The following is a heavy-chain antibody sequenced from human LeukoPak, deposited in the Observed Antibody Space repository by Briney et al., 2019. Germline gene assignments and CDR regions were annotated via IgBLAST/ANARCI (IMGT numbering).Heavy chain of an antibody. CDR1: GFTVSSYG. Sequence: GGSLRLSCAASGFTVSSYGMSWVRQAPGKGLDWVSAISGSGGSTYYADSVKGRFTISRDNAKNSLYLQMNSLRAEDTAVYYCARAYDTTPQWGQGTLVTVSS. CDR3: ARAYDTTPQ. V-gene: IGHV3-23*01. CDR2: ISGSGGST. J-gene: IGHJ4*02. D-gene: IGHD3-22*01.